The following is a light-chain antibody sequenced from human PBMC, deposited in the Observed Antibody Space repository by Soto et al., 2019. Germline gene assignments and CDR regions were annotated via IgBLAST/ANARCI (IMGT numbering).Light chain of an antibody. CDR2: AAS. V-gene: IGKV3D-20*02. CDR3: QQLNSYPLT. CDR1: QSLDSSF. Sequence: EILLAQSPGSLSLSPGERAPLSSRASQSLDSSFLAWYQQTPGQTPRLLIYAASSRATGIPDRFSGSGSGTDFTLTISSLQPEDFSTYYCQQLNSYPLTFGGGTKVDI. J-gene: IGKJ4*01.